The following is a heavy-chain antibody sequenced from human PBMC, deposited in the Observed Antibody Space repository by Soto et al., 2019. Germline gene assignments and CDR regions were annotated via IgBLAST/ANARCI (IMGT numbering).Heavy chain of an antibody. CDR2: IIPIFGTA. J-gene: IGHJ4*02. CDR3: ARTITMVRGVPFPFDY. V-gene: IGHV1-69*01. Sequence: QVQLVQSGAGVKKPGSSVKVSCKASGGTFSSYAISWVRQAPGQGLEWMGGIIPIFGTANYAQKFQGRVTITADESTSTAYMELSSLRSEDTAVYYCARTITMVRGVPFPFDYWGQGTLVTVSS. D-gene: IGHD3-10*01. CDR1: GGTFSSYA.